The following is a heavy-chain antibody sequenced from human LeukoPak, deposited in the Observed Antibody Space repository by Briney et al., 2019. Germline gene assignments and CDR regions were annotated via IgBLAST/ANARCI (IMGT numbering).Heavy chain of an antibody. J-gene: IGHJ3*02. D-gene: IGHD2-2*01. CDR2: INHSGSA. CDR3: ASLWPYQLSAFDI. CDR1: GGSFSGYY. Sequence: SETLSLTCAVYGGSFSGYYRSWIRQPPGKGLEWIGEINHSGSANYNPSLKSRVTISVDTSENQFSLKLSSVTAADTAVYYCASLWPYQLSAFDIWGQGTMVTVSS. V-gene: IGHV4-34*01.